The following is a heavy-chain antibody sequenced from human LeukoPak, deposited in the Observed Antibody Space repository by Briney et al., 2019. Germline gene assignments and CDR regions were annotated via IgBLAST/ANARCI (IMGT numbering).Heavy chain of an antibody. CDR3: ARDAQRGYDFWSGYLIYFDY. V-gene: IGHV1-2*02. CDR1: GYTFTGYY. J-gene: IGHJ4*02. Sequence: ASVKVSCKASGYTFTGYYMHWVRQAPGQGLEWMGWINPNSGGTNYAQKFQGRVTMTRDTSISTAYMELSRLRSDDTAVYYCARDAQRGYDFWSGYLIYFDYWGQGTLVTVSS. CDR2: INPNSGGT. D-gene: IGHD3-3*01.